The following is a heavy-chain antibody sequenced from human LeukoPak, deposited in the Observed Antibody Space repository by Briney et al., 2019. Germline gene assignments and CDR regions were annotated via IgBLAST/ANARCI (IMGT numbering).Heavy chain of an antibody. CDR1: GFTFSSYA. D-gene: IGHD6-6*01. CDR3: ATEGSSSSSGYYFDY. V-gene: IGHV3-23*01. CDR2: ISGSGGST. J-gene: IGHJ4*02. Sequence: GRSLRLSCAASGFTFSSYAMSWVRQAPGKGLEWVSAISGSGGSTYYADSVKGRFTISRDNSKNTLYLQMNSLRAEDTAVYYCATEGSSSSSGYYFDYWGQGTLVTVSS.